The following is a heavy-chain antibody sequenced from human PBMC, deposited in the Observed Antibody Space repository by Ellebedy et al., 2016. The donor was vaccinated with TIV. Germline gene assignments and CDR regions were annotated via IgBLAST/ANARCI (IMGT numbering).Heavy chain of an antibody. D-gene: IGHD2-2*01. CDR2: ISYDGSNK. J-gene: IGHJ4*02. Sequence: GGSLRLXXAASGFTFSSYGMHWVRQAPGKGLEWVAVISYDGSNKYYADSVKGRFTISRDNSKNTLYLQMNSLRAEDTAVYYCAKLGSPGYCSRTSCYPFDYWGQGTLVTVSS. CDR3: AKLGSPGYCSRTSCYPFDY. CDR1: GFTFSSYG. V-gene: IGHV3-30*18.